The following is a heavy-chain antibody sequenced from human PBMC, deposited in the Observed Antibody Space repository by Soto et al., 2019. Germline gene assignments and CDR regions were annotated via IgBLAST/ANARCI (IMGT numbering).Heavy chain of an antibody. V-gene: IGHV5-51*01. Sequence: GESLKISCKGSGYTFTNYWIGWVRQMPGKGPEWMGIIYPGDSDTKYNPSFQGQVTISADKSITTTYLRWTSLKASDTAIYYCAASIFYYGMDVWGQGTTVTVS. CDR1: GYTFTNYW. J-gene: IGHJ6*02. CDR2: IYPGDSDT. CDR3: AASIFYYGMDV.